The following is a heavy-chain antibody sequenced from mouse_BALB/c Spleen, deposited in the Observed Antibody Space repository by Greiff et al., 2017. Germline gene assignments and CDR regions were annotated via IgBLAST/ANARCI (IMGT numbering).Heavy chain of an antibody. Sequence: QVQLQQSGPGLVQPSQSLSITCTVSGFSLTSYGVHWVRQSPGKGLEWLGVIWSGGSTDYNAAFISRLSISKDNSKSQVFFKMNSLQANDTAIYYCARKDYYGSSYSSFAYWGQGTLVTVSA. CDR2: IWSGGST. D-gene: IGHD1-1*01. J-gene: IGHJ3*01. CDR3: ARKDYYGSSYSSFAY. CDR1: GFSLTSYG. V-gene: IGHV2-2*02.